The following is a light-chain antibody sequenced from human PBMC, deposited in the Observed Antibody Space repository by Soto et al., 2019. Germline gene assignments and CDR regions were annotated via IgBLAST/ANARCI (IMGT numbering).Light chain of an antibody. CDR2: DAS. CDR3: QQRSNWPPIT. J-gene: IGKJ5*01. Sequence: EIGLTQSRATLSLSPWERATLSCRASQSVSSYLAWYQQKPGQAPRLLIYDASNRATGIPARFSGSGSGTDFTLTISSLEPEDFAVYYCQQRSNWPPITFGQGTRLEIK. V-gene: IGKV3-11*01. CDR1: QSVSSY.